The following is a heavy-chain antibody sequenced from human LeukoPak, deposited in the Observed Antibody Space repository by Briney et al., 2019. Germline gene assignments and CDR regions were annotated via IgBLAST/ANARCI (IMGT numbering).Heavy chain of an antibody. CDR3: ASGRTIFYYYMDV. J-gene: IGHJ6*03. D-gene: IGHD3-3*02. Sequence: GGSLRLSCDASGFIFSDYYMSWVRQAPGKGLEWISYISNPSSTRYYADSVKGRFTISRDNAKNSLYLQMNSLRAEDTAVYFCASGRTIFYYYMDVWGKGTTVTVSS. CDR1: GFIFSDYY. V-gene: IGHV3-11*01. CDR2: ISNPSSTR.